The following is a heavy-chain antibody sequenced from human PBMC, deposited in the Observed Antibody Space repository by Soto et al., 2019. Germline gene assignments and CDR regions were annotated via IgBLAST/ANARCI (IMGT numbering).Heavy chain of an antibody. V-gene: IGHV3-48*01. CDR1: GFTFSSYS. D-gene: IGHD2-2*01. Sequence: GGSLRLSCAASGFTFSSYSMNWVRQAPGKGLEWVSYISSSSSTIYYADSVKGRFTISRDNAKNSLYLQMNSLRAEDTAVYYCARDIVVVPAANVDNYYYYYMDVWGKGTTVTVSS. CDR2: ISSSSSTI. J-gene: IGHJ6*03. CDR3: ARDIVVVPAANVDNYYYYYMDV.